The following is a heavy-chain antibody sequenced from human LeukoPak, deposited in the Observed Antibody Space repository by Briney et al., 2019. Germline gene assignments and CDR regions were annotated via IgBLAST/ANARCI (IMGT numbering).Heavy chain of an antibody. V-gene: IGHV4-34*01. CDR3: VRGRLSYDFWSGYRRPGWFDP. J-gene: IGHJ5*02. D-gene: IGHD3-3*01. Sequence: SETLSLTCAVYGGSFSGYYWSWIRQPPGKGLEWIGEIIHSGSTNYNPSLKSRVTISVDTSKNQLSLKARSVTAADTAVYYCVRGRLSYDFWSGYRRPGWFDPWGQGTLVTVSS. CDR1: GGSFSGYY. CDR2: IIHSGST.